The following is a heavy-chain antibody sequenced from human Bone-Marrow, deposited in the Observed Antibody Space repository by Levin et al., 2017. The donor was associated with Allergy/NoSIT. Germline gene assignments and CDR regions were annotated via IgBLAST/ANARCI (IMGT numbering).Heavy chain of an antibody. CDR2: ISSSGNSM. D-gene: IGHD3-3*01. CDR1: GFTFSDYF. J-gene: IGHJ6*02. Sequence: GGSLRLSCATSGFTFSDYFMNWIRQTPGKGLQWLSFISSSGNSMSDADSVKGRFTISRDNARNSLFLQMSDLRPEDTAVYYCARERGVLRFLEWPHSAMDVWGQGTTVTVSS. V-gene: IGHV3-11*01. CDR3: ARERGVLRFLEWPHSAMDV.